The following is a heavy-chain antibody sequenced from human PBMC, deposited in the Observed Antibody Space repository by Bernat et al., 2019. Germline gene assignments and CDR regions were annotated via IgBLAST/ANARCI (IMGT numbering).Heavy chain of an antibody. V-gene: IGHV3-53*01. D-gene: IGHD4-17*01. CDR1: GFTVSSNY. Sequence: EVQLVESGGGLIQPGGSLRLSCAASGFTVSSNYMSWVRQAPGKGLEWVSVIYSGGSTYYADSVKGRFTISRDNSKNTLYLQMNSLRAEDTAVYYCARDFQGYGDYARGYWGQGTLVTVSS. J-gene: IGHJ4*02. CDR2: IYSGGST. CDR3: ARDFQGYGDYARGY.